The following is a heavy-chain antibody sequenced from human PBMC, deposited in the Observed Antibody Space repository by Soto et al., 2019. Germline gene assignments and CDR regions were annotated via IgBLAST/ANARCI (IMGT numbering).Heavy chain of an antibody. Sequence: EVQLLESGGGLVQPGGSLRLSCAASGFTFSSYAMSWVRQAPGKGLEWVSAIGSSGGSTSYADSVKGRFTISRDNSKNTLYRQMNSLRAADTAVYYCAKGKSSGGGWNYGMDVWGQGTTVTVSS. CDR2: IGSSGGST. J-gene: IGHJ6*02. D-gene: IGHD6-19*01. CDR3: AKGKSSGGGWNYGMDV. CDR1: GFTFSSYA. V-gene: IGHV3-23*01.